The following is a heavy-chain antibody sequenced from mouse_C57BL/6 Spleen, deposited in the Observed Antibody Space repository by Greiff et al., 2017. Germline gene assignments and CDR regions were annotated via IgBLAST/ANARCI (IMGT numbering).Heavy chain of an antibody. CDR3: ARSDYEDGGCAY. D-gene: IGHD2-4*01. J-gene: IGHJ3*01. Sequence: QVQLQQSGPELVKPGASVKISCKASGYAFSSSWMNWVKQRPGKGLEWIGRIYPGDGDTNYNGKFKGKATLTADKSSSTAYMQLSSLTSEDSAVYFCARSDYEDGGCAYWGQGTLVTVSA. V-gene: IGHV1-82*01. CDR2: IYPGDGDT. CDR1: GYAFSSSW.